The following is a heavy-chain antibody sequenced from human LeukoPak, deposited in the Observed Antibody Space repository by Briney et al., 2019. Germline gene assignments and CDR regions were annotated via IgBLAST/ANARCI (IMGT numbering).Heavy chain of an antibody. CDR1: GFTFSSYG. CDR2: IRYDGSNK. Sequence: GGSLRLSCAASGFTFSSYGMHWVRQAPGKGLEGVAFIRYDGSNKYYADSVKGRFTISRDNSKNTLYLQMNSLRAEDTAVYYCTKETYGSGDYYFYYYMDVWGKGTTVTISS. V-gene: IGHV3-30*02. J-gene: IGHJ6*03. D-gene: IGHD3-10*01. CDR3: TKETYGSGDYYFYYYMDV.